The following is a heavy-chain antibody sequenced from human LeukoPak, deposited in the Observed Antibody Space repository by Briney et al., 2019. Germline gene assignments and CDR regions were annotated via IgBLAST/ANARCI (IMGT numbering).Heavy chain of an antibody. CDR2: IYHSGST. CDR3: ARTRYYYNSRSDGAAYYFDD. Sequence: SQSLSLTCTLSGYSISSGYYWGCIRQPPGKRLEWIGSIYHSGSTYYNPSLKSRVTISGDTSKNQFSLKLSSVTAADTAVHYCARTRYYYNSRSDGAAYYFDDWGQGTLVTVSS. D-gene: IGHD3-10*01. V-gene: IGHV4-38-2*02. J-gene: IGHJ4*02. CDR1: GYSISSGYY.